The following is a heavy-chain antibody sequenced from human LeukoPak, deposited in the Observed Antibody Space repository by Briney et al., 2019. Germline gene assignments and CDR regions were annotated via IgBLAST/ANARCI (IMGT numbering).Heavy chain of an antibody. CDR3: VREGNYASGFEY. Sequence: GGSLRLSCAASGFTFSSHWMSWVRQAPGKGLEWVANIKQDGSEKYYVDSVKGRFIISRDNAKNSLYLQMNSLRDEDMAVHYCVREGNYASGFEYWGQGTLVTVSS. CDR1: GFTFSSHW. V-gene: IGHV3-7*01. J-gene: IGHJ4*02. CDR2: IKQDGSEK. D-gene: IGHD1-7*01.